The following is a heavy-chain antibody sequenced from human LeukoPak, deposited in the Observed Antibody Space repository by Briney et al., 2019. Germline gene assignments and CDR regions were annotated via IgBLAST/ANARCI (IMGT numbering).Heavy chain of an antibody. CDR2: IYYSGRT. CDR1: GGSFSGYY. D-gene: IGHD3-16*01. CDR3: ARRGGDMPARGFMDV. Sequence: SETLSLTCAVYGGSFSGYYWSWVRQPPGKGLEWIGYIYYSGRTRYNPSLKSPVTISVDTSKNHFFLNLRSVTAADTAVYYCARRGGDMPARGFMDVWGKGTTVTVSS. V-gene: IGHV4-34*11. J-gene: IGHJ6*03.